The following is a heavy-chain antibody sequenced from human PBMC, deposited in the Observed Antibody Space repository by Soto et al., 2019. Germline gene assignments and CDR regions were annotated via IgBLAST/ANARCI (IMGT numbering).Heavy chain of an antibody. J-gene: IGHJ6*02. Sequence: VQMVEPGVVVVQPGRSLLLSCAASGFTFTTYAMHWVRQAPGKGLEWMSAISYDRNSKYYPDSVKGRFTISRDNFKNTLYLQMICLSPEDTAVSYCAPDTMETDMVHDVCYYFYYGMDVWGQGTTVTVSS. CDR3: APDTMETDMVHDVCYYFYYGMDV. V-gene: IGHV3-30*03. CDR2: ISYDRNSK. CDR1: GFTFTTYA. D-gene: IGHD5-18*01.